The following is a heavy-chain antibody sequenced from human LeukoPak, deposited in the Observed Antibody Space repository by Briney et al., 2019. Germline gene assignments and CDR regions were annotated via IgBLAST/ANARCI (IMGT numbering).Heavy chain of an antibody. CDR1: GFTFSSYS. CDR3: ARLSSGWSLDY. CDR2: IYSGGST. J-gene: IGHJ4*02. Sequence: GGSLRLSCAASGFTFSSYSMSWVRQAPGKGLEWVSVIYSGGSTYYADSVKGRFTISRDNSKNTLYLQMNSLRAEDTAVYYCARLSSGWSLDYWGQGTLVTVSS. V-gene: IGHV3-53*01. D-gene: IGHD6-19*01.